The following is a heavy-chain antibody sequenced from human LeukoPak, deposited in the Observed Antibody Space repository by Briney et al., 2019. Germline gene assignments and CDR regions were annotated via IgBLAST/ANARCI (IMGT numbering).Heavy chain of an antibody. CDR1: GGSISSYY. V-gene: IGHV4-59*08. CDR2: IYYSGST. CDR3: ARQDKEAFDI. Sequence: SETLSLTCTVSGGSISSYYWSWIRQPPGKGLEWIGYIYYSGSTNYNPSLKSRVTISVDTSNNQFSLKLSSVTAADTAVYYCARQDKEAFDIWGQGTMVTVSS. J-gene: IGHJ3*02.